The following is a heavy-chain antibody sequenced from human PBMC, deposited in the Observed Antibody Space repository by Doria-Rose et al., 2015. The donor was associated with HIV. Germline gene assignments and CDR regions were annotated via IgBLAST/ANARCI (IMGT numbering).Heavy chain of an antibody. CDR3: ARGAEQWLVSNYFDY. Sequence: SETLSLTCTVSGGSISSYYWSWIRQPPGKGLEWIGYIYYSGSTNYNPSLKGRVTISVDTSKNQFSLKLSSVTAADTAVYYCARGAEQWLVSNYFDYWGQGTLVTVSS. V-gene: IGHV4-59*01. CDR1: GGSISSYY. D-gene: IGHD6-19*01. CDR2: IYYSGST. J-gene: IGHJ4*02.